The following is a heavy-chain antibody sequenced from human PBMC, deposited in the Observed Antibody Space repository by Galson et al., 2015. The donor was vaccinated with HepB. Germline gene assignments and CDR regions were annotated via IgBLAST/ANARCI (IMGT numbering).Heavy chain of an antibody. CDR1: GFSLSTSGMC. Sequence: PALVKPTQTLTLTCTFSGFSLSTSGMCVSWIRQPPGKALEWLALIDWDDDKYYSTSLKTRLTISKDTSKNQVVLTMTNMDPVDTATYYCARMMGWELSSHFDYWGQGTLVTVPS. CDR2: IDWDDDK. J-gene: IGHJ4*02. CDR3: ARMMGWELSSHFDY. V-gene: IGHV2-70*01. D-gene: IGHD1-26*01.